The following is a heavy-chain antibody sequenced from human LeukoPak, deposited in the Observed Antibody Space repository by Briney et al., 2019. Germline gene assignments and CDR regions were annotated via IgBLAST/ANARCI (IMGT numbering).Heavy chain of an antibody. J-gene: IGHJ4*02. CDR1: GYTFSDYW. Sequence: GESLKISCKASGYTFSDYWIGWVRQLPGKGLEWMGIIYPGDSDTRYSPSFQGQVTISADKSISTAYLQWSSLKASDTAMYYCARRVVDYYGSGSYHPYYFDYWGQGTLVTVSS. CDR3: ARRVVDYYGSGSYHPYYFDY. D-gene: IGHD3-10*01. CDR2: IYPGDSDT. V-gene: IGHV5-51*01.